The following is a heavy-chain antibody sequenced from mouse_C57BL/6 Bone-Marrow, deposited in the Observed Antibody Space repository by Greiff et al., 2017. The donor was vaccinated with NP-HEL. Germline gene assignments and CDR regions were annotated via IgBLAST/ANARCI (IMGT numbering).Heavy chain of an antibody. CDR3: ARNEDDGSSYAMDY. D-gene: IGHD1-1*01. CDR1: GFSLTSYG. Sequence: VQVVESGPGLVQPSQCLSITCTVSGFSLTSYGVHWVRQSPGKGLEWLGVIWSGGSTDYNAAFISRLSISKDNSKSQVFFKMNRLQADDTAIYYCARNEDDGSSYAMDYWGQGTSVTVSS. V-gene: IGHV2-2*01. CDR2: IWSGGST. J-gene: IGHJ4*01.